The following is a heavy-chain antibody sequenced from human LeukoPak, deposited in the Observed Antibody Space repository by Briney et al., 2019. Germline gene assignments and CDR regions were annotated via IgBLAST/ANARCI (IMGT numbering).Heavy chain of an antibody. CDR1: GYTLTELS. J-gene: IGHJ4*02. CDR3: ARAGHTKVWDFDY. D-gene: IGHD3-10*01. Sequence: ASVKVSCKVSGYTLTELSMHWVRQAPGKGLEWMGGFDPEDGETIYAQKFQGRVTITRDTSASTAYMELSSPRSEDTAVYYCARAGHTKVWDFDYWGQGTLVTVSS. V-gene: IGHV1-24*01. CDR2: FDPEDGET.